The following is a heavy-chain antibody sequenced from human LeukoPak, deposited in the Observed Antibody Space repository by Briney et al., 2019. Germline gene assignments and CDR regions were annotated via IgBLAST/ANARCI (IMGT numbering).Heavy chain of an antibody. CDR1: GFTFSNAW. CDR2: IKSRTDGGTT. V-gene: IGHV3-15*01. CDR3: TTGPNPLYFDY. Sequence: GGSLRLSCAASGFTFSNAWMSWVPQAPGKGLEWVGRIKSRTDGGTTDYAAPVKGRFDISRDDSKNTLNLQMNSLKTEDTSVYYCTTGPNPLYFDYWGQGTLVTVSS. J-gene: IGHJ4*02.